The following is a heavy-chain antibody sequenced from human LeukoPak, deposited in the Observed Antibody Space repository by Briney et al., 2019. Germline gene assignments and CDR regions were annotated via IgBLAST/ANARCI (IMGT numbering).Heavy chain of an antibody. D-gene: IGHD3-3*01. CDR3: ARAGKITIFGVVIPRFDP. CDR1: GGSFSGYY. V-gene: IGHV4-34*01. CDR2: INHSGST. Sequence: SETLYLTCAVYGGSFSGYYWSWIRQPPGKGLEWIGEINHSGSTNYNPSLKSRVTISVDTSKNQFSLKLSSVTAADTAVYYCARAGKITIFGVVIPRFDPWGQGTLVTVSS. J-gene: IGHJ5*02.